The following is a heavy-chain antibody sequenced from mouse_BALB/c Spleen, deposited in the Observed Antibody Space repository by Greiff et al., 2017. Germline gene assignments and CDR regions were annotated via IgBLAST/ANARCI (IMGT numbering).Heavy chain of an antibody. D-gene: IGHD2-10*02. Sequence: EVKLMESGGGLVQPGGSRKLSCAASGFTFSDYGMAWVRQAPGKGLEWVAFISNFGYSIYYADTVTGRFTISRNKARNILYLQMSMLRSEDTAMYSCAREGYDVWYAMDYWGQGTSVTVSS. CDR2: ISNFGYSI. J-gene: IGHJ4*01. CDR1: GFTFSDYG. V-gene: IGHV5-15*02. CDR3: AREGYDVWYAMDY.